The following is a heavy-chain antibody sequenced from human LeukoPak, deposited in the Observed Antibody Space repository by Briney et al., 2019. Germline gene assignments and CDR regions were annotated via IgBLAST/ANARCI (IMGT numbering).Heavy chain of an antibody. CDR1: GGSISSYY. CDR2: IYYSGST. Sequence: PSETLSLTCTVSGGSISSYYWSWIRQPPGKGLEWIGYIYYSGSTNYNPSLKSRVTISVDTSKNQFSLKLSSVTAADTAVYYCAGTYYYGSGYFQHWGQGTLVTVSS. D-gene: IGHD3-10*01. CDR3: AGTYYYGSGYFQH. J-gene: IGHJ1*01. V-gene: IGHV4-59*01.